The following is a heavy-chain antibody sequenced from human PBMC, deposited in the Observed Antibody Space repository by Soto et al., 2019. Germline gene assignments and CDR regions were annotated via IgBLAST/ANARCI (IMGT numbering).Heavy chain of an antibody. D-gene: IGHD3-10*01. CDR2: ITPILGIP. CDR3: ARFRGSCGMDV. Sequence: QVQLVQAGAEVKKPGSSVKVSCKASGGTFSSYTISWVRQAPGQGLEWMGRITPILGIPNSAQKFQGRVTISENKSTSTAYMELSILRSEDTAVYYCARFRGSCGMDVWGQGPTVTFSS. J-gene: IGHJ6*02. CDR1: GGTFSSYT. V-gene: IGHV1-69*02.